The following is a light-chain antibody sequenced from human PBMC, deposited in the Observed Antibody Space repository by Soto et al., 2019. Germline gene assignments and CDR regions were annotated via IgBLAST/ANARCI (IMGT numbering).Light chain of an antibody. CDR1: QSVSSY. Sequence: EVALTQSPATLSLSPGERTTLSCRASQSVSSYLAWDQQKPGQAPRLLIYDASNRATGIPARFSGSGSGTDFTLTISSLEPEDFAVYYCQQRSNWRGTFGQGTRLEI. V-gene: IGKV3-11*01. J-gene: IGKJ5*01. CDR2: DAS. CDR3: QQRSNWRGT.